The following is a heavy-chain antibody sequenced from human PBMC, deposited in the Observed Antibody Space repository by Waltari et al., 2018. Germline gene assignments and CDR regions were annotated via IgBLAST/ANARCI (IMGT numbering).Heavy chain of an antibody. Sequence: ELQLLESGGGFVQPGGSLLTSCEASASPFSTYCMHWVRQGPGKGLVWVSRSDNGDGSGTSYADSVKGRVTISRDNAKNTLYLQMNSLRAEDTGVYYCARDHYYSKDVWGTGTTVTVSS. CDR2: SDNGDGSGT. V-gene: IGHV3-74*01. CDR3: ARDHYYSKDV. CDR1: ASPFSTYC. J-gene: IGHJ6*04.